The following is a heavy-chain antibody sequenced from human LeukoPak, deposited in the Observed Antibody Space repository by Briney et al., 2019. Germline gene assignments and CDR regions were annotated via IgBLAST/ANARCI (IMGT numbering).Heavy chain of an antibody. CDR2: ISYDGSNK. CDR3: AKDRRYCSGGSCHYSDY. V-gene: IGHV3-30*18. Sequence: PGGSLRLSCAASGFTFSSYGMHWVRQAPGKGLEWVAVISYDGSNKYYADSVKGRFTISRDNSKNTLYLQMNSLRAEDTAVYYCAKDRRYCSGGSCHYSDYWGQGTLVTVSS. CDR1: GFTFSSYG. D-gene: IGHD2-15*01. J-gene: IGHJ4*02.